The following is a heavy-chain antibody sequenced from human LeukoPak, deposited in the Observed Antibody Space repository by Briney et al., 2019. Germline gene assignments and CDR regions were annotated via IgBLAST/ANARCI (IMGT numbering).Heavy chain of an antibody. J-gene: IGHJ6*03. D-gene: IGHD3-3*01. CDR1: GFTFTSYD. CDR3: ARIGASYDFWAGFYRYYMDV. CDR2: VNPKSGDT. V-gene: IGHV1-8*03. Sequence: ASVKVSCKASGFTFTSYDINWVRQATGQGLEWMGSVNPKSGDTGYAQKFQGRVTITSNTSISTAYMELSSLRSEDTAVYYCARIGASYDFWAGFYRYYMDVWGKGTTVTVSS.